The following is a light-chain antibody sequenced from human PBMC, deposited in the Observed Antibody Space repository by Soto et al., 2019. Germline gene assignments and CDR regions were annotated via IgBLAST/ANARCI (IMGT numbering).Light chain of an antibody. CDR1: SSNIGAGYD. J-gene: IGLJ2*01. CDR2: GNS. CDR3: PSYGSSLSCV. Sequence: QSVLTQPPSVSGAPGQRVTISCTGSSSNIGAGYDVHWYQQLPGTAPKLLIYGNSNRPSGVPDRFSGSKSGTSASLAITGQEAEDAADYYCPSYGSSLSCVFGGGTKLTVL. V-gene: IGLV1-40*01.